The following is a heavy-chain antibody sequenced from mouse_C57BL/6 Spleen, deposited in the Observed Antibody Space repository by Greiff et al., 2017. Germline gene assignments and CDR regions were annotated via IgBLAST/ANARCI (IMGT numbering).Heavy chain of an antibody. CDR3: ARDPGSPWYFDV. CDR2: INYDGSST. V-gene: IGHV5-16*01. J-gene: IGHJ1*03. CDR1: GFTFSDYY. D-gene: IGHD1-1*01. Sequence: EVKLVESEGGLVQPGSSMKLSCTASGFTFSDYYMAWVRQVPEKGLEWVANINYDGSSTYYLDSLKSRFIISRENAKNILYLQMSSLKSEDTATYYCARDPGSPWYFDVWGTGTTVTVAS.